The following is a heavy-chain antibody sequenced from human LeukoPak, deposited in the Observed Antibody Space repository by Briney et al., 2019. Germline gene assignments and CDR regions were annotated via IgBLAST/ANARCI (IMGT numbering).Heavy chain of an antibody. CDR3: ARDQAPLMGYDFPIEYFQH. CDR1: GGTFSSYA. CDR2: IIPIFGTA. V-gene: IGHV1-69*13. J-gene: IGHJ1*01. D-gene: IGHD3-3*01. Sequence: GASVKVSCKASGGTFSSYAISWVRQAPGQGLEWMGGIIPIFGTANYAQKFQGRVTITADESTSTAYMELSSLRSEDTAVYYCARDQAPLMGYDFPIEYFQHWGQGTLVTVSS.